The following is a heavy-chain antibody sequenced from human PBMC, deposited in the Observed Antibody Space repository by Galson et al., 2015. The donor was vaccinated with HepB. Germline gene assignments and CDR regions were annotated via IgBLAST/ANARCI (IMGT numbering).Heavy chain of an antibody. Sequence: SLRLSCAASGFTFSSYAMSWVRQAPGKGLEWVSTISDNSGEIHFADSVKGRFTISRDNSENTLYLQMNSLRAEDTAVYFCARQAYAPFFEYWGQGTLVTVSS. CDR1: GFTFSSYA. CDR2: ISDNSGEI. V-gene: IGHV3-23*01. D-gene: IGHD4-17*01. CDR3: ARQAYAPFFEY. J-gene: IGHJ4*02.